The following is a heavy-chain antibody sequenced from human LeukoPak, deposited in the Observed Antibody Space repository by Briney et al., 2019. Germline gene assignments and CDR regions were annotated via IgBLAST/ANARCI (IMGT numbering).Heavy chain of an antibody. J-gene: IGHJ4*02. CDR2: IQAKAYGGAT. V-gene: IGHV3-49*04. Sequence: QPGGSLRLSCSTSGFTFGDYAMSWVRQAPGKGLEWVGFIQAKAYGGATKYAASVNGRFSISRDDSQSIANRQMNDLKTEDTAVYYCTRAPHPRCSSSGCYLDYWGQGTLVTVSS. D-gene: IGHD2-2*01. CDR3: TRAPHPRCSSSGCYLDY. CDR1: GFTFGDYA.